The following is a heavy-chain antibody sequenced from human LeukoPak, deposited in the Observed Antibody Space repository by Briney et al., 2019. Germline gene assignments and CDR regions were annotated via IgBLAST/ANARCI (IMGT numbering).Heavy chain of an antibody. CDR2: ISSSGSVI. Sequence: NPGGSLRLSCAASGLNFNDYYMSWIRQAPGKGLEWVSYISSSGSVIYYGDSVKGRFTISRDNAKNSLYLQMNSLRAEDTAVYYCASDSSGYCLFDYWGQGTLVTVSS. D-gene: IGHD3-22*01. CDR1: GLNFNDYY. CDR3: ASDSSGYCLFDY. J-gene: IGHJ4*02. V-gene: IGHV3-11*01.